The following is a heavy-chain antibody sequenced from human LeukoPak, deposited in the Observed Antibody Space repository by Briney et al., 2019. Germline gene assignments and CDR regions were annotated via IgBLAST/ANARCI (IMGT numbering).Heavy chain of an antibody. CDR3: ARGDYGEGLGAFDI. Sequence: EASQTLSLTCTVSGSSISSGGYYWSWIRQHPGKGPEWIGYIYYSGSTYYNPSLKSRVTISVDTSKNQFSLKLSSVTAADTAVYYCARGDYGEGLGAFDIWGQGTMVTVSS. J-gene: IGHJ3*02. CDR1: GSSISSGGYY. CDR2: IYYSGST. D-gene: IGHD4-17*01. V-gene: IGHV4-31*03.